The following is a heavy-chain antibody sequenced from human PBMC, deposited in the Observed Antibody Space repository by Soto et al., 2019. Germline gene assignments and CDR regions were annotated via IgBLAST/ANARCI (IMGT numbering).Heavy chain of an antibody. CDR1: GGTFSSYT. CDR2: IIPISGIA. V-gene: IGHV1-69*02. J-gene: IGHJ4*02. CDR3: AXPPRY. Sequence: QVQLVQSGAEVKKPGSSVKVSCKASGGTFSSYTISWVRQAPGQGLEWMGRIIPISGIANHAQKFQGRVTXXXXXXXXXXXXXXXXXXXXXXXXXXXAXPPRYWGQGTLVTVSS.